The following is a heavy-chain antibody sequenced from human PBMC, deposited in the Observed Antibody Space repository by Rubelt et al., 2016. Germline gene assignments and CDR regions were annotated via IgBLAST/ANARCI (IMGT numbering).Heavy chain of an antibody. CDR2: LYYSGST. D-gene: IGHD3-3*01. CDR1: GGSVSSGSYY. Sequence: QVQLQESGPGLVKPSETLSLTCTVSGGSVSSGSYYWSWIRQPPGKGLEWIGYLYYSGSTNYNPSLKCALPNSVQTSTMRFSRRLGSVTDADTGGYYCGRVIPYDFWSGNGGRGWFDPWGQGTLVTVSS. CDR3: GRVIPYDFWSGNGGRGWFDP. V-gene: IGHV4-61*01. J-gene: IGHJ5*02.